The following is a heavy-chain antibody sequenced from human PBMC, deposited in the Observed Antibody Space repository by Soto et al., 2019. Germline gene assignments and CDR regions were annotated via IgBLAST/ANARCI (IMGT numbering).Heavy chain of an antibody. CDR2: IIPILGIA. J-gene: IGHJ4*02. CDR3: SRDPSAGDSAGY. D-gene: IGHD2-21*01. V-gene: IGHV1-69*08. Sequence: QVQLVQSGAEVKKPGSSVKVSCKASGGTFSSYTISWVRQAPGQGLEWMGRIIPILGIANYAQKFQGRVTITADKSTSTAYMELSSLRSEDTAVYYCSRDPSAGDSAGYWGQGTLVTVSS. CDR1: GGTFSSYT.